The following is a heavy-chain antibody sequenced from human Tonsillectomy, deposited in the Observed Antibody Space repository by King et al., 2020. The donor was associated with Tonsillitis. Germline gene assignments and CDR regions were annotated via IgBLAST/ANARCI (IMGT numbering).Heavy chain of an antibody. CDR1: GFTFTNYP. Sequence: VQLVESGGGVVQPGNSLRLSCAASGFTFTNYPMHWVRQAPGRGLEWGAFLSFDGSRYFYADSVKGRCTMSSDSSKNTVYWEMNSLRLEDTAAYYCATLRFLEWSPQPYDMDVGGQGTTVTVSS. V-gene: IGHV3-30*01. CDR2: LSFDGSRY. D-gene: IGHD3-3*01. CDR3: ATLRFLEWSPQPYDMDV. J-gene: IGHJ6*02.